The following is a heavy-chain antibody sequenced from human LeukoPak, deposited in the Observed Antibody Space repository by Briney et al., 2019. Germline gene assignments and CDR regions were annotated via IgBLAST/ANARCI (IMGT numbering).Heavy chain of an antibody. CDR2: INPNSGGT. CDR3: ARQGWVGVYYSVKGDVFNI. Sequence: ASVKVSCKASGYTFTGYYVHWVRQAPGQGLEWMGWINPNSGGTNYAQKFQGRVTMTRDTSISTAYMELSRLRSDDTAVYYCARQGWVGVYYSVKGDVFNIWGKGKMVPFS. J-gene: IGHJ3*02. CDR1: GYTFTGYY. V-gene: IGHV1-2*02. D-gene: IGHD3-3*01.